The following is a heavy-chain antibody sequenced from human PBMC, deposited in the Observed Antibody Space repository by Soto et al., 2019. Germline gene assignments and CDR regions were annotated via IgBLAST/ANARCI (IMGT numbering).Heavy chain of an antibody. CDR2: ISYDGSNK. V-gene: IGHV3-30-3*01. CDR1: GFSFSTYA. CDR3: LGTVLLWFGEPLDP. D-gene: IGHD3-10*01. J-gene: IGHJ5*02. Sequence: GGSLRLSCAASGFSFSTYAMHWVRQAPGKGLEWLTVISYDGSNKYYADSVKGRFTISRDNSKNTLYLQMNSLRAEDTAVYYCLGTVLLWFGEPLDPWGQGTLVTVSS.